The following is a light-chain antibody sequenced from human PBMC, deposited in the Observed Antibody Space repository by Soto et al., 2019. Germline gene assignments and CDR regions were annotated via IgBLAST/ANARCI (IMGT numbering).Light chain of an antibody. Sequence: EIVLKQSPATLCLSSGERATISCLASQSVSSYLAWYQQKPGQAPRLLIYDASIRATGIPARFSGSWSGTDFTLTINGLEPEDSAVYYCQQRGNWPPTWTFGQGTKVDIK. V-gene: IGKV3-11*01. J-gene: IGKJ1*01. CDR3: QQRGNWPPTWT. CDR1: QSVSSY. CDR2: DAS.